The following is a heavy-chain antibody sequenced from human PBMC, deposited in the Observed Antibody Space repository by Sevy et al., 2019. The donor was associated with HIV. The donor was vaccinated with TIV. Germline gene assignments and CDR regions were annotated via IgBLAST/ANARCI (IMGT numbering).Heavy chain of an antibody. Sequence: GESLKISCKGSGYSFTSYWIGWVRQMPGKGLEWMGIIYPGDSDTRYSPSFQGQVTISADKSISTAYLQWSSRKASDTAIYYCARLRYCSSTSCYPVWYFDLWGRGTLVTVSS. CDR2: IYPGDSDT. D-gene: IGHD2-2*01. V-gene: IGHV5-51*01. J-gene: IGHJ2*01. CDR3: ARLRYCSSTSCYPVWYFDL. CDR1: GYSFTSYW.